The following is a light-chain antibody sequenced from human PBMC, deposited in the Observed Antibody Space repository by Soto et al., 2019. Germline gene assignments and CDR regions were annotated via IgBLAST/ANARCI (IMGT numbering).Light chain of an antibody. V-gene: IGLV2-8*01. CDR1: SGDVGRYKF. Sequence: QSVLTQPPSASGSPGQSVTISCTGTSGDVGRYKFVSWYQHHPGKAPKLLIHEVNQRPSGVPDRFSGSKSGNTASLTVSGLQAEDEADYYCCSYVGNDNWVFGGGTKRTVL. CDR3: CSYVGNDNWV. CDR2: EVN. J-gene: IGLJ3*02.